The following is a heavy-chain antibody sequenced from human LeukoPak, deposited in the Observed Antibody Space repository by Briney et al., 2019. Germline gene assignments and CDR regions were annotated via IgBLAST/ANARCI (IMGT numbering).Heavy chain of an antibody. CDR1: GFTFSNAW. D-gene: IGHD5-24*01. CDR3: ARDGYNFEGFDY. Sequence: GGSLRLSCAASGFTFSNAWMSWVRQAPGKGLEWVSSISSSSSYIYYADSVKGRFTISRDNAKNSLYLQMNSLRAEDTAVYYCARDGYNFEGFDYWGQGTLVTVSS. J-gene: IGHJ4*02. CDR2: ISSSSSYI. V-gene: IGHV3-21*01.